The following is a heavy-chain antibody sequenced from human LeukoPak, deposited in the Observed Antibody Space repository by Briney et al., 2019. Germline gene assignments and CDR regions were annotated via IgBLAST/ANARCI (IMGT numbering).Heavy chain of an antibody. D-gene: IGHD3-16*01. Sequence: PGRSLRLSCATSGFSFSFYGMQWVRQAPGKGLEWVAVIWNDGSQKYYGDSVKGRFTISKDNSRKTVNLQMDSLGAEDTAIYYCTRWGAGGLTLDYWGQGVLVTVSS. V-gene: IGHV3-33*01. CDR2: IWNDGSQK. CDR1: GFSFSFYG. CDR3: TRWGAGGLTLDY. J-gene: IGHJ4*02.